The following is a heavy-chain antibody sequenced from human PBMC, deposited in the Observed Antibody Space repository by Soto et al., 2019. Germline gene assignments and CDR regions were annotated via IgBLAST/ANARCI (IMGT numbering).Heavy chain of an antibody. CDR2: ISESGHHT. J-gene: IGHJ2*01. CDR1: GFPSSTYA. Sequence: GGSLRLSCAASGFPSSTYALNWVRQAPGKWPEWVSTISESGHHTHYADSVKGRFTISRDKSKNTLSLQMNSLRVDDTAIYYFTKNDGSAGGACYTGTDYEFDVGGLCXLVTGYS. D-gene: IGHD4-17*01. V-gene: IGHV3-23*01. CDR3: TKNDGSAGGACYTGTDYEFDV.